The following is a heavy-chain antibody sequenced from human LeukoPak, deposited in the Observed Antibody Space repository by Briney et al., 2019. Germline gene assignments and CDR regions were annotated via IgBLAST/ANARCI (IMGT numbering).Heavy chain of an antibody. D-gene: IGHD6-19*01. CDR2: MNPNSGNT. V-gene: IGHV1-8*03. Sequence: ASVKVSCKASGYTFTNYGINWVRQATGQGLEWMGWMNPNSGNTGYAQKFQGRVTITRNTSISTAYMELSSLRSEDTAVYYCARAGEQWLDYDYWGQGTLVTVSS. CDR1: GYTFTNYG. J-gene: IGHJ4*02. CDR3: ARAGEQWLDYDY.